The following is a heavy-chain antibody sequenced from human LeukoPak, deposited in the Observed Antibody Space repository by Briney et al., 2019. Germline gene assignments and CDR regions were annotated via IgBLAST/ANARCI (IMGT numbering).Heavy chain of an antibody. J-gene: IGHJ4*02. V-gene: IGHV3-21*01. CDR3: AGGVAGLQLYFFTN. CDR1: GFTFSTYS. Sequence: GGSLRLSCAASGFTFSTYSMNWVRQAPGKGLEWVSSISSSSSYIYYADSLKGRFTISRDNANNSLYLQMNGLRVEDTAVYYCAGGVAGLQLYFFTNWGQGTLVTVSS. CDR2: ISSSSSYI. D-gene: IGHD2/OR15-2a*01.